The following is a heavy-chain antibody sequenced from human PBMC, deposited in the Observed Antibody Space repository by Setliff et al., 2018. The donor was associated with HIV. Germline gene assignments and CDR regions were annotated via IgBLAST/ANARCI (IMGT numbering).Heavy chain of an antibody. CDR3: ASGKPRPDF. CDR1: GGSISSRGYY. Sequence: SETLSLTCTVSGGSISSRGYYWNWIRQHPEKGLEWIGYIYDSVSAYYNPALRSRVSISINTFKNQFSLKLTSVTATDTAVYYCASGKPRPDFWGQGTLVTVSS. J-gene: IGHJ4*02. CDR2: IYDSVSA. V-gene: IGHV4-30-4*01.